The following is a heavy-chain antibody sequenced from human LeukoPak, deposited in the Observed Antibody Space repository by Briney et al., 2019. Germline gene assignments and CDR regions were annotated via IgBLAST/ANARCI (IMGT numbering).Heavy chain of an antibody. J-gene: IGHJ6*02. Sequence: GGSLRLSCAASGFTFSSYSMNWVRQAPGKGLEWGSSISSSSSYIYYADSVKGRFTISRDNAKDSLYLQMNSLRAEDTAAYYCASNKVRGVIILGYYYGMDVWGQGTTVTVSS. CDR2: ISSSSSYI. V-gene: IGHV3-21*01. CDR1: GFTFSSYS. CDR3: ASNKVRGVIILGYYYGMDV. D-gene: IGHD3-10*01.